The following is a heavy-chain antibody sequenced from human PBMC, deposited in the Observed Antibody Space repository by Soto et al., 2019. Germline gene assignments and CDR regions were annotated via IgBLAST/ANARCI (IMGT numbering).Heavy chain of an antibody. D-gene: IGHD1-26*01. CDR1: GYTFFNYG. V-gene: IGHV1-18*01. CDR3: ARLVGPTSSDNWFDP. Sequence: QVKLVQSGAEVRKPGASVKVSCKASGYTFFNYGITWVRQAPGQGLEWMGWVSGYNGHTNYAQKFEGRVTMTRDISTTTAYMELRNLRSDDTAVYHCARLVGPTSSDNWFDPWGQGTLVTVSS. J-gene: IGHJ5*02. CDR2: VSGYNGHT.